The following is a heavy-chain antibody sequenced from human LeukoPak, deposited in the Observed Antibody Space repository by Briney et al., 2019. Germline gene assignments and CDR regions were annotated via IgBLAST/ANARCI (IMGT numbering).Heavy chain of an antibody. Sequence: ASVTVSCKASGYTFTGYYMHWVRQAPGQGLEWMGWINPNSGGTNYAQKFQGRVTMTRDTSISTAYMELSRLRSDDTAVYYCARVFPEYCGGDCYALWGQGTLVTVSS. CDR1: GYTFTGYY. J-gene: IGHJ4*02. V-gene: IGHV1-2*02. CDR2: INPNSGGT. D-gene: IGHD2-21*02. CDR3: ARVFPEYCGGDCYAL.